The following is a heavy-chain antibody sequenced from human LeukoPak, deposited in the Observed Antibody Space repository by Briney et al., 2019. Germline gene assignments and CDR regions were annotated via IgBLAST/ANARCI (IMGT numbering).Heavy chain of an antibody. D-gene: IGHD2-2*01. CDR3: AKDPAHCSSTSCSY. J-gene: IGHJ4*02. CDR1: GFTFSSYA. CDR2: ISGSGGST. Sequence: GGSLRLSCAASGFTFSSYAMSWVRQAPGKGLEWVSAISGSGGSTYYADSVKGRFTISRDNSKNTLYLQMNSLRAEDTAVYYCAKDPAHCSSTSCSYWGQGTLVTVSS. V-gene: IGHV3-23*01.